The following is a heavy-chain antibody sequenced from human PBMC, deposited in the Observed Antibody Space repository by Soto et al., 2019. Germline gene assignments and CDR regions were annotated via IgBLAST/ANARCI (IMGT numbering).Heavy chain of an antibody. J-gene: IGHJ4*02. CDR3: AKHAIRITIFGVVPNYFDY. CDR1: GFTFSSYA. CDR2: ISGSGGST. V-gene: IGHV3-23*01. D-gene: IGHD3-3*01. Sequence: GGSLRLSCAASGFTFSSYAMSWVRLAPGKGLEWVSAISGSGGSTYYADSVKGRFTISRDNSKNTLYLQMNSLRAEDTAVYYCAKHAIRITIFGVVPNYFDYWGQGTLVTVSS.